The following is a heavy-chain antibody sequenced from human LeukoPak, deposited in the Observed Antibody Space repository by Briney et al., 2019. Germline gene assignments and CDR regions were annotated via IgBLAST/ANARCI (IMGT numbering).Heavy chain of an antibody. CDR2: ISYDGSNK. D-gene: IGHD5-24*01. CDR3: AKDLHIETTFFDY. V-gene: IGHV3-30*18. CDR1: GFTFSSYG. Sequence: GRSLRLSCAASGFTFSSYGMHWIRQAPGKGLEWVAVISYDGSNKYYADSVKGRFTISRDNSKNTLYLQMNSLRAEDTAVYYCAKDLHIETTFFDYWGQGTLVTVSS. J-gene: IGHJ4*02.